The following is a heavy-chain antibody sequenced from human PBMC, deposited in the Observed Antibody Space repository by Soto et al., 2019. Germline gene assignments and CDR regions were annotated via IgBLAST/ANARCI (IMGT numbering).Heavy chain of an antibody. CDR1: GGSISSSSYY. CDR3: ARRGAVAGTGVYAFDI. D-gene: IGHD6-19*01. Sequence: SETLSLTCTVSGGSISSSSYYWGWIRQPPGKGLEWIGSIYYSGSTYYNPSLKSRVTISVDTSKNQFSLKLSSVTAADTAVYYCARRGAVAGTGVYAFDIWGQGTMVTVSS. J-gene: IGHJ3*02. V-gene: IGHV4-39*01. CDR2: IYYSGST.